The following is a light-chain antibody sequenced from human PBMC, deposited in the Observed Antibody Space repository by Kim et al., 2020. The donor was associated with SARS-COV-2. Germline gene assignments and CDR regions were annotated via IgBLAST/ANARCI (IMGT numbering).Light chain of an antibody. Sequence: VALGQTVRITCQGDSLRSYYASWYQQKPGQAPVLVIYGKNNRPSGIPDRFSGSSSGNTASLTITGAQAEDEADYYCNSRDSSGNFVVFGGGTKLTVL. CDR1: SLRSYY. V-gene: IGLV3-19*01. CDR2: GKN. CDR3: NSRDSSGNFVV. J-gene: IGLJ2*01.